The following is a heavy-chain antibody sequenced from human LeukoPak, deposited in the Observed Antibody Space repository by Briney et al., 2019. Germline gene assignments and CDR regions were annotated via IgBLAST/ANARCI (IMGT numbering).Heavy chain of an antibody. J-gene: IGHJ4*02. CDR2: INHSGST. CDR1: GGSFSGYY. CDR3: ARPQRGYSYGRFDY. Sequence: SKTLSLTCAVYGGSFSGYYWSWIRQPPGKGLEWIGEINHSGSTNYNPSLKSRVTISVDTSKNQFSLKLSSVTAAGTAVYYCARPQRGYSYGRFDYWGQGTLVTVSS. D-gene: IGHD5-18*01. V-gene: IGHV4-34*01.